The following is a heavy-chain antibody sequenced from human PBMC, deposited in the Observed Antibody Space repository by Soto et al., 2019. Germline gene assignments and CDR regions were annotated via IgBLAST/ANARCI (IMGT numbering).Heavy chain of an antibody. CDR3: ALECDVPYYYYVIDV. Sequence: ASVKVSCKTSGYTFTRYGISWVRQAPGQGLEWMGWISGYDGRTNFAQKVQDRVTMTTDTSTSTVYMELRSLSSDDTAVYYCALECDVPYYYYVIDVWGQGSSDTGSS. CDR1: GYTFTRYG. D-gene: IGHD2-21*02. V-gene: IGHV1-18*01. CDR2: ISGYDGRT. J-gene: IGHJ6*02.